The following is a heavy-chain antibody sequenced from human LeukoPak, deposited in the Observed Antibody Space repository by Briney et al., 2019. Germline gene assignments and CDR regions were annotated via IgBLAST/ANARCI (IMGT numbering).Heavy chain of an antibody. CDR2: IWYDGSNK. D-gene: IGHD6-19*01. V-gene: IGHV3-30*02. CDR1: GFTFSSYG. Sequence: GGSLRLSCAASGFTFSSYGMHWVRQAPGKGLEWVAVIWYDGSNKYYADSVKGRFTISRDNSKNTLYLQMNSLRAEDTAVYYCAKDRQWLIDAFDIWGQGTMVTVSS. J-gene: IGHJ3*02. CDR3: AKDRQWLIDAFDI.